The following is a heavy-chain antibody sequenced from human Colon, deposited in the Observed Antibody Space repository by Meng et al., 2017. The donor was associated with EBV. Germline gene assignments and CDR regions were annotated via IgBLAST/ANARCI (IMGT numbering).Heavy chain of an antibody. V-gene: IGHV4-30-2*01. CDR1: GGSISSGGYS. CDR2: IYYSGSA. CDR3: ARGAYFDY. J-gene: IGHJ4*02. Sequence: QLQLQESGSGLVKPSXXLSLTCAVSGGSISSGGYSGHSIRQPLGKGLQWIWFIYYSGSAFYNPSLKSRVTLSVDRSKNQFSLNLSSVTAADTAVYYCARGAYFDYWGQGTLVSVSS.